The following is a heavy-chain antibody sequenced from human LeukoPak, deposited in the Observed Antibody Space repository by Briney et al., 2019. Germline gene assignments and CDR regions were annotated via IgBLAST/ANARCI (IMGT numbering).Heavy chain of an antibody. D-gene: IGHD3-10*01. CDR1: GFTFSSNY. CDR2: VYPDATT. J-gene: IGHJ4*02. Sequence: GGSLRLSCAASGFTFSSNYMNWVRQAPGKGLEWVSVVYPDATTNYADSVKGRFTISRDNSKNTLYLQMNSLRAEDTAVYYCARVLRNYYGSGSYDCWGQGTLVTVSS. V-gene: IGHV3-66*01. CDR3: ARVLRNYYGSGSYDC.